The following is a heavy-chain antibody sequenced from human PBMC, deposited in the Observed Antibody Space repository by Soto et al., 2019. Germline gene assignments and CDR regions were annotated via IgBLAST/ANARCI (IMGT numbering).Heavy chain of an antibody. V-gene: IGHV3-48*02. J-gene: IGHJ6*02. CDR2: ISSSSSTI. D-gene: IGHD6-19*01. Sequence: GGSLRLSCAASGFTFSSYSMNWVRQAPGKGLEWVSYISSSSSTIYYADSVKGRFTISRDNAKNSLYLQMNSLRDEDTAVYYCAESPGYSSGWSDGMEVWGQGTTVTVSS. CDR3: AESPGYSSGWSDGMEV. CDR1: GFTFSSYS.